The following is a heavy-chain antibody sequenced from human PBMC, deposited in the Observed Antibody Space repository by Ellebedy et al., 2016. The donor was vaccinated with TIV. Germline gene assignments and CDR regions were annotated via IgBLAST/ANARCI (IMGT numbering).Heavy chain of an antibody. Sequence: GESLKISCSTSGFPFRSFTMHWVRQAPGGGLEWVSSISSTSAYIHYADSLKGRSTISRDNAKNSLHLHLNSLTVGDTAVYYCVRGASGSSVAGLNSWGQGTLVTVSS. D-gene: IGHD6-19*01. CDR2: ISSTSAYI. J-gene: IGHJ5*02. V-gene: IGHV3-21*01. CDR1: GFPFRSFT. CDR3: VRGASGSSVAGLNS.